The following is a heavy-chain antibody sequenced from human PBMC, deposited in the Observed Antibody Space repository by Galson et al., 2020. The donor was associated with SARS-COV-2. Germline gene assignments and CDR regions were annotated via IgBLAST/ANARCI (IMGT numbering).Heavy chain of an antibody. CDR2: FDPEDGET. Sequence: ASVKVSCKVSGYTLTELSMHWVRQAPGKGLEWMGGFDPEDGETIYAQEFQGRVTMTEDTSTDTAYMELSSLRAEDTAVYYCAKDRAYYDILTGYMKDWVEYYYYGMDVWGQGTTVTVSS. CDR3: AKDRAYYDILTGYMKDWVEYYYYGMDV. V-gene: IGHV1-24*01. D-gene: IGHD3-9*01. CDR1: GYTLTELS. J-gene: IGHJ6*02.